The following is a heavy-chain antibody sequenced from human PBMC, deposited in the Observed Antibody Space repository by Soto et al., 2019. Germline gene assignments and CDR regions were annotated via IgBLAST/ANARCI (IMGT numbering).Heavy chain of an antibody. CDR2: MSGSGGST. D-gene: IGHD3-10*01. CDR1: GFTFSSYA. CDR3: AKGAMVRGVRGWFDP. Sequence: PGGSLRLSCAASGFTFSSYAMSWVRQAPGKGLEWVSAMSGSGGSTYYADSVKGRFTISRDNSKNTLYLQMNSLRAEDTAVYYCAKGAMVRGVRGWFDPWGQGTLVTVSS. V-gene: IGHV3-23*01. J-gene: IGHJ5*02.